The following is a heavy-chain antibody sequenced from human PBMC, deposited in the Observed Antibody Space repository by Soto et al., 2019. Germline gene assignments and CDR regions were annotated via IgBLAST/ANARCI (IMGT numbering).Heavy chain of an antibody. CDR3: AHDQANALYYSHS. CDR1: GGFISSSRYY. V-gene: IGHV4-39*01. Sequence: SETLSLSCTVSGGFISSSRYYGGWIRQPPWKGLEWIGSIYYSGSTYYNPSLKSRVTISVDTSKNQFSLKLSSLTAADTDVYYFAHDQANALYYSHSLRKGTPVTVS. J-gene: IGHJ4*02. CDR2: IYYSGST. D-gene: IGHD2-8*01.